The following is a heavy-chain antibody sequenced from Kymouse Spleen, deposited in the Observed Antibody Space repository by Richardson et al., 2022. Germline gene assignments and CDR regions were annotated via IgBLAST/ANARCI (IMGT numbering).Heavy chain of an antibody. Sequence: QVQLQQWGAGLLKPSETLSLTCAVYGGSFSGYYWSWIRQPPGKGLEWIGEINHSGSTNYNPSLKSRVTISVDTSKNQFSLKLSSVTAADTAVYYCARGRGAAAGAYYYYYGMDVWGQGTTVTVSS. J-gene: IGHJ6*02. CDR2: INHSGST. CDR3: ARGRGAAAGAYYYYYGMDV. D-gene: IGHD6-13*01. CDR1: GGSFSGYY. V-gene: IGHV4-34*01.